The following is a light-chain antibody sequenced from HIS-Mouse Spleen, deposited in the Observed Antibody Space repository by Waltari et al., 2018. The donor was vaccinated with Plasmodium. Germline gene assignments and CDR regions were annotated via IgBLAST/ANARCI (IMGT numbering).Light chain of an antibody. CDR2: DVS. J-gene: IGLJ3*02. Sequence: QSALTQPASVSGSPGQSITISCTGTSSDVGVSNYVSWYQQHPGKAPQLMIYDVSNRPSGVSNRFSGSKSGNTASLTISGLQAEDEADYYCSSYTSSSTWVFGGGTKLTVL. V-gene: IGLV2-14*03. CDR3: SSYTSSSTWV. CDR1: SSDVGVSNY.